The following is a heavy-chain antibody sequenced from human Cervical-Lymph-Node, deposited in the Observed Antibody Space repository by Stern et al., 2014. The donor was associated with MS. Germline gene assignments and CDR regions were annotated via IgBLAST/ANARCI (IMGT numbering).Heavy chain of an antibody. V-gene: IGHV4-59*01. CDR3: ARGTDGYNYGLDH. CDR2: LYFSGGT. D-gene: IGHD5-24*01. J-gene: IGHJ4*01. CDR1: GASISNYL. Sequence: VQLVESGPGLVKPSETLSLTCSVSGASISNYLWSWIRHPPGQGLERIGDLYFSGGTNYNPSLQSRVPKSSDPSKNQFSLKVSSGTASGTAMYFCARGTDGYNYGLDHRGHGILVTVSS.